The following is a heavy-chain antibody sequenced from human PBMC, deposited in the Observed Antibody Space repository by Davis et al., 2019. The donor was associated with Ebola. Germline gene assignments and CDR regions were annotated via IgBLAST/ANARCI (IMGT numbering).Heavy chain of an antibody. V-gene: IGHV3-7*01. D-gene: IGHD3-3*01. CDR2: IKEDGSEK. CDR3: ANLEWVNPDY. J-gene: IGHJ4*02. CDR1: GFTFSAYT. Sequence: GESLKISCAASGFTFSAYTMNWVRQAPGQGLEWVASIKEDGSEKYHVHSVEGRFTISRDNAKNSLYLQMNSLRAEDTAVYYCANLEWVNPDYWGQGVVVTVSS.